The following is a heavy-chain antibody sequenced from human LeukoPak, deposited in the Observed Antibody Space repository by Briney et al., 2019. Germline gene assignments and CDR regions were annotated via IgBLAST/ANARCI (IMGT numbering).Heavy chain of an antibody. V-gene: IGHV3-7*03. CDR2: IKLDGSEK. J-gene: IGHJ4*02. Sequence: GGYLRLSCAASGFTFSSYSMNWVRQAPGKGLEWVANIKLDGSEKNYVDSVKGRFTISRDNTKNSLYLQMNSLRAEDTAVFYCARDQYDTWSRRGNFDSWGQGTLVIVSS. CDR1: GFTFSSYS. D-gene: IGHD3/OR15-3a*01. CDR3: ARDQYDTWSRRGNFDS.